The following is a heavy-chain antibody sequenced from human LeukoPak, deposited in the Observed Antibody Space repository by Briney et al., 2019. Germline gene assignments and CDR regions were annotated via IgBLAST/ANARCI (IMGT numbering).Heavy chain of an antibody. CDR1: GFTFSDYY. D-gene: IGHD3-10*01. V-gene: IGHV3-11*04. CDR3: SRGGGVGVVTIASFEY. CDR2: ISSSGSTI. J-gene: IGHJ4*02. Sequence: GGSLRLSCPASGFTFSDYYMSWIRQAPGKGLEWVSYISSSGSTIYYADSVKGRSTISRHNDKHPLYLQMNSLRADHTAVYYCSRGGGVGVVTIASFEYWGRGKRVTVSS.